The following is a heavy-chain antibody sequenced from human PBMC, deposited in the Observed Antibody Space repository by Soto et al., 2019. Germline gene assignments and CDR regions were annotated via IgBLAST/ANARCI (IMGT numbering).Heavy chain of an antibody. D-gene: IGHD6-19*01. Sequence: QVQLVQSGAEVKKPGASVKVSCKTSGFTFTSYCMHWVRQAPGQGLEWMGIINPSGGGTSYAQKFQGRVTMTRDTSTSTAYMEMSSLRYEDTAMYYCAIYYCAREGSSGWPFDYWGQGTLVTVSS. V-gene: IGHV1-46*01. CDR3: AIYYCAREGSSGWPFDY. J-gene: IGHJ4*02. CDR2: INPSGGGT. CDR1: GFTFTSYC.